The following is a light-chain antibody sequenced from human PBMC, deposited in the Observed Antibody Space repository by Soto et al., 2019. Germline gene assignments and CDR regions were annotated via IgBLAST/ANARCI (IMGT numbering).Light chain of an antibody. CDR3: QKYNNWPRIT. CDR1: QSVSSN. Sequence: EIVMTQSPATLSVSPGERATLSCRASQSVSSNLAWYQQKPGQAPRLLIYGASTRATGIPDRFSGSGSGTEFTLTISSLQSEDFAVYYCQKYNNWPRITFGPGTKVDIK. J-gene: IGKJ3*01. CDR2: GAS. V-gene: IGKV3-15*01.